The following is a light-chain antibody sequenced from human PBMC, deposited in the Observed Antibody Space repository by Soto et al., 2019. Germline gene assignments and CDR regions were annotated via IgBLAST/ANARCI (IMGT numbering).Light chain of an antibody. CDR2: DVS. J-gene: IGKJ4*01. Sequence: EIVLTQSPATLCLSPGERATLSCRASQSVGSYLAWYQQRPGQAPRLLIYDVSNRATGIPARFSGSGSGTGFTLTISSLEPEDFAVYYCQQRSNWPLTFGGGTKVDIK. V-gene: IGKV3-11*01. CDR1: QSVGSY. CDR3: QQRSNWPLT.